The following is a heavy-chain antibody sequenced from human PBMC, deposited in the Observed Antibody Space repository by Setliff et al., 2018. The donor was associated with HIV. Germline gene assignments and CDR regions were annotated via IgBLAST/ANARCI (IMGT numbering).Heavy chain of an antibody. V-gene: IGHV1-69*05. CDR1: GGTFSSYA. CDR2: IIPIFGKA. J-gene: IGHJ4*02. Sequence: SVKVSCKASGGTFSSYAISWVRQAPGQGLEWMGGIIPIFGKANYAQKFQGGVTITTDESTSTAYMELSSLGSEDTAVYYCLRRDSSGWYGGLDCWGQGTLVTVSS. CDR3: LRRDSSGWYGGLDC. D-gene: IGHD6-19*01.